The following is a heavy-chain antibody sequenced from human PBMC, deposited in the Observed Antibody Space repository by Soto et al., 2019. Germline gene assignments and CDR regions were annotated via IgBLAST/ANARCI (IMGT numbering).Heavy chain of an antibody. Sequence: QVQLVESGGGLVKPGGSLRLSCAASGFTFSDYYMTWIRQAPGKALEWVSYISTTGGFTKYADSVKGRFTISRDNAKSSLYLQMNSLRVEDTAMYYCARDIASSVYWGQGTLVTVSS. D-gene: IGHD2-15*01. CDR1: GFTFSDYY. CDR3: ARDIASSVY. J-gene: IGHJ4*02. CDR2: ISTTGGFT. V-gene: IGHV3-11*05.